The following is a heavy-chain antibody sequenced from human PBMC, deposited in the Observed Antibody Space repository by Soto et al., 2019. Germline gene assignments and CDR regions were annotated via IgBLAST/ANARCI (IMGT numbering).Heavy chain of an antibody. V-gene: IGHV3-30-3*01. CDR3: AKGSGPYNTDWEGFDY. CDR2: ISYDGSNK. D-gene: IGHD6-19*01. CDR1: GFSFNSYT. Sequence: QVQLVESGGGVVQPGRSLRLSCAASGFSFNSYTMHWVRQAPGKGLEWVAIISYDGSNKYYADSVKGRFTISRDNSKNTLYLQMNSLRAEDTAVYDCAKGSGPYNTDWEGFDYWGQGTLVTVSS. J-gene: IGHJ4*02.